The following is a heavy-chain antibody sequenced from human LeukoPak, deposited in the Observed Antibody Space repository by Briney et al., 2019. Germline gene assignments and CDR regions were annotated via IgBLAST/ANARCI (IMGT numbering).Heavy chain of an antibody. CDR1: GGTFSSYA. CDR3: ARSERGYSGYSDY. J-gene: IGHJ4*02. CDR2: IIPIFGTA. Sequence: GASVKVSCKASGGTFSSYAISWVRQAPGQGLEWMGGIIPIFGTANYAQKFQGRVTITTDESTSTAYMELSSLRSEDTAVYYCARSERGYSGYSDYWGQGTLVTVSS. D-gene: IGHD5-12*01. V-gene: IGHV1-69*05.